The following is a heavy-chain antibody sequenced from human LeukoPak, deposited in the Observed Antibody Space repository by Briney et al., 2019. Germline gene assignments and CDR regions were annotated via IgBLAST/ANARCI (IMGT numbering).Heavy chain of an antibody. CDR3: AKDLTAMVLDAFDI. CDR1: GFTPSSYG. CDR2: ILYDESNQ. V-gene: IGHV3-30*18. D-gene: IGHD5-18*01. Sequence: GGSLRHSCVASGFTPSSYGMHWVRQAPGKGLEWVAVILYDESNQYYADSVKGRFTISIDNSKNTLYLQMNSLRAEDTAVYYCAKDLTAMVLDAFDIWGQGTMVTVSS. J-gene: IGHJ3*02.